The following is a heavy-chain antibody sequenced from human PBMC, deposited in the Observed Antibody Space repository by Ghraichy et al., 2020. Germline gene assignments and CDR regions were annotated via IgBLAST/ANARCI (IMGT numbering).Heavy chain of an antibody. Sequence: ASVKVSCKVSGYTSTYYAISWVRQAPGQGLEWMGWISAYNGITRYAQNLQGRVTMTTDTSTSTAYMELRSLGSDDTAVYYCAREAHYCSSDTCYMGGDYWGQGTLVTVSS. V-gene: IGHV1-18*01. J-gene: IGHJ4*02. D-gene: IGHD2-2*01. CDR2: ISAYNGIT. CDR1: GYTSTYYA. CDR3: AREAHYCSSDTCYMGGDY.